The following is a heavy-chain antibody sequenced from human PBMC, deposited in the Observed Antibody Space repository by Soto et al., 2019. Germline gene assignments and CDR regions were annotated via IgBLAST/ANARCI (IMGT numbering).Heavy chain of an antibody. CDR2: IIPIFGTA. Sequence: RASVKVSCKASGGTFSSYAISWVRQAPGQGLEWMGGIIPIFGTANYAQKFQGRVTITADESTSTAYMELSSLRSEDTAVYYCASRLGSYGDYWGQGTLVTVSS. V-gene: IGHV1-69*13. CDR3: ASRLGSYGDY. D-gene: IGHD6-6*01. CDR1: GGTFSSYA. J-gene: IGHJ4*02.